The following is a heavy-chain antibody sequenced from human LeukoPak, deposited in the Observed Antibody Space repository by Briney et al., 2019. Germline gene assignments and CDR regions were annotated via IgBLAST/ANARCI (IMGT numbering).Heavy chain of an antibody. V-gene: IGHV4-34*01. CDR2: VDHSGST. CDR3: ARGRLGYLVFEGYYYYMDV. D-gene: IGHD2-21*01. CDR1: GGSFSGYY. J-gene: IGHJ6*03. Sequence: PSETLSLTCAVYGGSFSGYYWSWIRQSPGKGLEWIGEVDHSGSTNYKPSLKSRLTISVDTSKNQFSLTLTSVTAADMAVYYCARGRLGYLVFEGYYYYMDVWGKGTTVTVSS.